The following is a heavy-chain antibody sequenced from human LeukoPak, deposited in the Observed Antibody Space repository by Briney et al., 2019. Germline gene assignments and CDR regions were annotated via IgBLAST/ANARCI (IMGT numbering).Heavy chain of an antibody. J-gene: IGHJ3*02. CDR1: GGSISSGGYY. D-gene: IGHD3-22*01. Sequence: HSETLSLTCTVSGGSISSGGYYWSWIRQHPGKGLEWIGYMYYRGSTYYNPSLKSRVTISVDTSKNQFSLKLSSVTAADTAVYYCARDRGYYDSSGYYSYDAFDIWGQGTMVTVSS. CDR2: MYYRGST. CDR3: ARDRGYYDSSGYYSYDAFDI. V-gene: IGHV4-31*03.